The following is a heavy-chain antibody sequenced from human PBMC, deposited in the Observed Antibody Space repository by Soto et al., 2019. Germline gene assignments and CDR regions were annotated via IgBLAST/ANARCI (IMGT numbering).Heavy chain of an antibody. CDR2: ISYDGSKK. CDR1: GFTFSSHG. Sequence: LRLSCAASGFTFSSHGMHWVRQAPGKGLEWMAVISYDGSKKYYVDSVKGRFTISRDNSKNTLYLQMNSLRAEDTAVYHCAKDRVESGLGEVDYWGQGTLVTVSS. V-gene: IGHV3-30*18. J-gene: IGHJ4*02. CDR3: AKDRVESGLGEVDY. D-gene: IGHD3-16*01.